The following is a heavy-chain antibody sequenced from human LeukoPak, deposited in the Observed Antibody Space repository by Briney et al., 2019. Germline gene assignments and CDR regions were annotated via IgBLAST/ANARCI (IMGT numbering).Heavy chain of an antibody. V-gene: IGHV3-23*01. J-gene: IGHJ4*02. D-gene: IGHD6-6*01. CDR2: ISGSGGST. Sequence: GGSLRLSCAASGFTFSSYAMSWVRQAPGKGLEWVSAISGSGGSTYYADSVKGRFTISRDNSKNTLYLQMNSLRAEDTAIYYCAKRRTYSGSSGGLGNGYYFDYWGQGTLVTVSS. CDR1: GFTFSSYA. CDR3: AKRRTYSGSSGGLGNGYYFDY.